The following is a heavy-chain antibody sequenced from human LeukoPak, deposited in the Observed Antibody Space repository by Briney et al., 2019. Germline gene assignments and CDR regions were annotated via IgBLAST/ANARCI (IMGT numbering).Heavy chain of an antibody. J-gene: IGHJ5*02. V-gene: IGHV1-69*13. CDR2: IIPIFGTA. Sequence: AASVKVSCKASGGTFSSYAISWVRQAPGQGLEWMGGIIPIFGTANYAQKFQGRVTITADESTSTAYMELSSLRSEDTAVYYCARGSFGYNWFDPWGQGTLVTVSS. CDR1: GGTFSSYA. CDR3: ARGSFGYNWFDP. D-gene: IGHD6-13*01.